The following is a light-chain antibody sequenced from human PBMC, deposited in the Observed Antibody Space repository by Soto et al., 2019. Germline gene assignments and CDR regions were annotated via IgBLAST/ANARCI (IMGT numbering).Light chain of an antibody. CDR3: QQYGSSPLT. V-gene: IGKV3-20*01. Sequence: EIVLTQSPGTLSLSPGERATLSCRSSQSVSSSYLAWYQQIPGQAPRLLNYRASSSATAIPDRFSDSGSGTDFTLTISRLEPEGYAVYYCQQYGSSPLTFGGGTKVEIK. CDR1: QSVSSSY. J-gene: IGKJ4*01. CDR2: RAS.